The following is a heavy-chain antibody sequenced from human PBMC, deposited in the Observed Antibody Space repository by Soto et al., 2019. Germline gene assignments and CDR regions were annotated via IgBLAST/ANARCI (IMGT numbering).Heavy chain of an antibody. Sequence: PSETLSLTCTVSGASISTYYWSWIRQPPGKGLEWIGYISYSGSTNYNPSLKSRVTISFDASKNEISLQVRSATAADAAVYYCARDLKEYCSDGKCNWFDPWGQGTLVTLSS. CDR1: GASISTYY. CDR2: ISYSGST. V-gene: IGHV4-59*01. J-gene: IGHJ5*02. D-gene: IGHD2-15*01. CDR3: ARDLKEYCSDGKCNWFDP.